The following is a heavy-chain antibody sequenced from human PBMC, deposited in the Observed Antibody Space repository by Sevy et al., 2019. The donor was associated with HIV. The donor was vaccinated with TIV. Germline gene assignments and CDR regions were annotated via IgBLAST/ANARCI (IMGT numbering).Heavy chain of an antibody. CDR3: ARGTWWGNWFDP. Sequence: SETLSLTCTVSGGSISSYYWSWIRQPPGKGLEWIGYIYYSGSTNYNPSLKSRVTISVDTSKNQFSLKLSSVTAADTAVYYCARGTWWGNWFDPWGQGTLVTVSS. CDR2: IYYSGST. J-gene: IGHJ5*02. D-gene: IGHD2-15*01. V-gene: IGHV4-59*01. CDR1: GGSISSYY.